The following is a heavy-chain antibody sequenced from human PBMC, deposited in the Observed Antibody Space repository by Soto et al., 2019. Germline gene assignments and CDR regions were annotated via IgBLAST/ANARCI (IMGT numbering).Heavy chain of an antibody. CDR2: RYYSEST. CDR3: ARTKCSGGSCYSWSLDY. Sequence: SETLSLTCTVSGGSITTGGYYWSWIRQLPGKGLEWIGHRYYSESTYYNPSLKSRVSISLDTSKSQFSLKLSFVTAADTAMYYCARTKCSGGSCYSWSLDYWGQGTPVT. J-gene: IGHJ4*02. D-gene: IGHD2-15*01. CDR1: GGSITTGGYY. V-gene: IGHV4-31*03.